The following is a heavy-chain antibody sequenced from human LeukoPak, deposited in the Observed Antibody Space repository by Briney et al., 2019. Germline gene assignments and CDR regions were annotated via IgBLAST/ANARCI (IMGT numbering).Heavy chain of an antibody. CDR1: GGTFSSYA. CDR2: IIPIFGTA. D-gene: IGHD1-26*01. J-gene: IGHJ4*02. Sequence: SVKVSCKASGGTFSSYAMSWGRQAPGQGLEWMGGIIPIFGTANYAQKVKGRVTITTDETKSRAYMELSSLRSEDTAVYSCASLRGSYLDYWGQGTLVTVSS. CDR3: ASLRGSYLDY. V-gene: IGHV1-69*05.